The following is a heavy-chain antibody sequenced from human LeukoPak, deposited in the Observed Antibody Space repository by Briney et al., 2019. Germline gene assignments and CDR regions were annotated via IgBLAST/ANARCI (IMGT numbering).Heavy chain of an antibody. V-gene: IGHV3-21*01. CDR2: ISSSSSYI. D-gene: IGHD3-3*02. J-gene: IGHJ6*03. Sequence: GGSLRLSCAASGFTFSSYSMNWVRQAPGKGLEWVSSISSSSSYIYYADSVKGRFTISRDNAKNSLYLQMNSLRAEDTAVYYCARVLRPIFGVVYYYYYYYMDVWGKGTTVTVSS. CDR3: ARVLRPIFGVVYYYYYYYMDV. CDR1: GFTFSSYS.